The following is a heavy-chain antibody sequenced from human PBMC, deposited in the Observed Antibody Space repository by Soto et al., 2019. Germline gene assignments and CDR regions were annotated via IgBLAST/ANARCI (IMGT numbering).Heavy chain of an antibody. CDR2: ISAYNGNT. V-gene: IGHV1-18*01. J-gene: IGHJ5*02. CDR1: GYTFTSYG. D-gene: IGHD3-10*01. Sequence: ASVKVSCKASGYTFTSYGISWVRQAPGQGLEWMGWISAYNGNTNYAQRLQGRVTMTTDTSTSTAYMELRSLRSDDTAVYYCARDRPYYYGSGSYDITKSNNWFDPWGQGTRVTVS. CDR3: ARDRPYYYGSGSYDITKSNNWFDP.